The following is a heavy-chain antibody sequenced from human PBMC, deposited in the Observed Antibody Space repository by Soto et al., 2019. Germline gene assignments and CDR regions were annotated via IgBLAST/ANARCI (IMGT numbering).Heavy chain of an antibody. Sequence: SETLSLTCAVSGGSISSGGYSWSWIRQPPGKGLEWIGYIYHSGSTYYNPSLKSRVTISVDRSKNQFSLKLTSVTAADTAVYYCSRDKITGLFDYCGQGTLVTVSS. CDR3: SRDKITGLFDY. CDR1: GGSISSGGYS. CDR2: IYHSGST. D-gene: IGHD2-8*02. V-gene: IGHV4-30-2*01. J-gene: IGHJ4*02.